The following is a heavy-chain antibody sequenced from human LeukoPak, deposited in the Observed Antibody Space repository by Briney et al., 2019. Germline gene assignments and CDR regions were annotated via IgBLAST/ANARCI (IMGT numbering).Heavy chain of an antibody. CDR2: IGTAGDT. CDR1: GFTFSSYD. J-gene: IGHJ3*02. CDR3: ARGVLRYFDWSPKPWGAFDI. D-gene: IGHD3-9*01. Sequence: GGSLRLSCAASGFTFSSYDMHWVRHAIGKGLEWVSAIGTAGDTYYPGSVKGRFTISRENAKNSMYLQMNSLRAGDAAVYYCARGVLRYFDWSPKPWGAFDIWGQGTMVTVSS. V-gene: IGHV3-13*01.